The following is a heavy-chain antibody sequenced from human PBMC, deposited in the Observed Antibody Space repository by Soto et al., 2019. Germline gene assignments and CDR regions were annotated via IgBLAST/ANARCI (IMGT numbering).Heavy chain of an antibody. J-gene: IGHJ6*02. Sequence: GESLKISCKGSGYSFTSYWISWVRQMPGKGLEWMGRIDPSGSYTNYSPSFQGHVTISADKSISTAYLQWSSLKASDTAMYYCARRGAAAGSESYYYYGMDVWGQGTTVTVSS. D-gene: IGHD6-13*01. V-gene: IGHV5-10-1*01. CDR3: ARRGAAAGSESYYYYGMDV. CDR2: IDPSGSYT. CDR1: GYSFTSYW.